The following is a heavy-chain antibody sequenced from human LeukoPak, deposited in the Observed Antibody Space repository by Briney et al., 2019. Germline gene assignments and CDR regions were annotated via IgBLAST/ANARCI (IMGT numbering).Heavy chain of an antibody. J-gene: IGHJ4*02. D-gene: IGHD3-10*01. CDR1: GGSISSYY. V-gene: IGHV4-59*01. CDR2: IYYSGST. Sequence: PSETLSLTCTVSGGSISSYYWSWIRQTPGKGLEWIGYIYYSGSTNYNPSLKSRVTISVDTSKNQFSLKLSSVTAADTAVYYCARIYGSGSYPAFDYWGQGTLVTVSS. CDR3: ARIYGSGSYPAFDY.